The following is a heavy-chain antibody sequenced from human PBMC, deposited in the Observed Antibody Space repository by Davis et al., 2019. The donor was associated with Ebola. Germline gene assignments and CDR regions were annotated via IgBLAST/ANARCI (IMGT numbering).Heavy chain of an antibody. CDR2: ISYDGSNK. V-gene: IGHV3-30*18. D-gene: IGHD3-22*01. J-gene: IGHJ4*02. CDR1: GFTFSSYG. CDR3: AKIGGSSGYLDY. Sequence: GESLKISCAASGFTFSSYGMHWVRQAPGKGLEWVAVISYDGSNKYYADSVEGRFTISRDNSKNTLYLQMNSLRAEDTAVYYCAKIGGSSGYLDYWGQGTLVTVSS.